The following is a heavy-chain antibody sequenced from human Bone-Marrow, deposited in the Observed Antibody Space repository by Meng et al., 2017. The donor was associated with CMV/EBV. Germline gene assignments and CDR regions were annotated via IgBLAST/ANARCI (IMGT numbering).Heavy chain of an antibody. CDR3: ARDDYCSSTSCYPKKNYYYYYGMDV. CDR2: INPNSGGT. J-gene: IGHJ6*02. D-gene: IGHD2-2*01. CDR1: GYTFNGYY. V-gene: IGHV1-2*02. Sequence: ASVKVSCKASGYTFNGYYMHWVRQAPGQGLEWMGWINPNSGGTNYAQKFQGRVTMTRDTSISTAYMELSRLRSDDTAVYYCARDDYCSSTSCYPKKNYYYYYGMDVWGQGTTVTVSS.